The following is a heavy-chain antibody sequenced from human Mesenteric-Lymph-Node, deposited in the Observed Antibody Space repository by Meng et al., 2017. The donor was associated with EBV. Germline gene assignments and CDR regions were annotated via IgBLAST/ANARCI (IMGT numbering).Heavy chain of an antibody. CDR2: ISGNGGGT. D-gene: IGHD2-21*01. CDR3: AKDVSVVAPNYFDY. V-gene: IGHV3-23*01. CDR1: GFTFSSYA. Sequence: EVQLLESGXGLVQPGGSLRLSCAASGFTFSSYAMSWVRQAPGKGLEWVSTISGNGGGTYYADSVKGRFTISRDNSKNTLYLQMNSLRAEDTAVYYCAKDVSVVAPNYFDYWGQGTLVTVSS. J-gene: IGHJ4*02.